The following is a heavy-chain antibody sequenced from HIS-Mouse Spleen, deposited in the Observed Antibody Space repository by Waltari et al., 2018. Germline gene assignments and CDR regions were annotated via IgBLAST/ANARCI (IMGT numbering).Heavy chain of an antibody. CDR2: ISYDGSNK. CDR3: AKGTGDGAFDI. J-gene: IGHJ3*02. D-gene: IGHD7-27*01. V-gene: IGHV3-30*18. CDR1: GFTFIRYG. Sequence: QVQLVESGGGVVQPGRSLRLSCAASGFTFIRYGMRWVRQAPGKGLEWVAVISYDGSNKYYADSVKGRFTISRDNSKNTLYLQMNSLRAEDTAVYYCAKGTGDGAFDIWGQGTMVTVSS.